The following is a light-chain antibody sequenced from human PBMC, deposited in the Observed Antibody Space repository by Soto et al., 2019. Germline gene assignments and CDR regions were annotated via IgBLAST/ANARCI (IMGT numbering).Light chain of an antibody. V-gene: IGLV7-43*01. J-gene: IGLJ3*02. CDR3: LLNFGGPQPNWV. Sequence: QSVVTQEPSLTVSPGGTVTLTCASSSGEVTSGFYPNWFQQKPGQARRSLIYSTNNKYSWTPARFSGSLLGGKAALTLSAVQPEDEAEYYCLLNFGGPQPNWVFGGGTKVTVL. CDR2: STN. CDR1: SGEVTSGFY.